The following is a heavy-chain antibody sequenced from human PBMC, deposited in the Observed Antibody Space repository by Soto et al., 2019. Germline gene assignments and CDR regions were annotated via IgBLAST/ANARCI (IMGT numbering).Heavy chain of an antibody. Sequence: QVQLEQSGGEVKKPGSSVKVSCKASGVTFSKFIMTWVRQAPGLGLEWVGGIIPIFGTANYAQKFQGRVTITADESTSTSHLEGSNRRSEDTAVYYCAKVRYSSPMGYYYGMDVWGQGTAVTVSS. D-gene: IGHD6-19*01. CDR2: IIPIFGTA. V-gene: IGHV1-69*01. CDR1: GVTFSKFI. J-gene: IGHJ6*02. CDR3: AKVRYSSPMGYYYGMDV.